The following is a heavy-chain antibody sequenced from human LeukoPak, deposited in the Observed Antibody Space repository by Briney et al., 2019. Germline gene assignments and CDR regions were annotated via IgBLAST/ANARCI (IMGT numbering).Heavy chain of an antibody. Sequence: GGSLRLSCVASEFTFKIYAMHWIRQAPGKGLEWAAVIWHDGDTKYYANSVKGRFTVSRDNSKNTVYLQMNSLRVEDTAVYYCAREGHRGFGELDGGETETPDFYNYGLDVWGQGTTVAVSS. J-gene: IGHJ6*02. V-gene: IGHV3-33*01. CDR2: IWHDGDTK. D-gene: IGHD3-10*01. CDR3: AREGHRGFGELDGGETETPDFYNYGLDV. CDR1: EFTFKIYA.